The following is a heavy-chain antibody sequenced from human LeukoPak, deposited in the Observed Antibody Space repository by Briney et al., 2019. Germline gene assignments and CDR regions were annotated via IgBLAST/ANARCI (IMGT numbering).Heavy chain of an antibody. CDR1: GFTFSTYA. Sequence: GGSLRLSCEASGFTFSTYAMSWVRQAPGKGLEWVSAISGSGGSTYYADSVKGQFTISGDNSKNTLYLQMNSLRVEDTAVYYCARRHSGSWYYFDYWGQGTLVTVSS. V-gene: IGHV3-23*01. J-gene: IGHJ4*02. CDR2: ISGSGGST. CDR3: ARRHSGSWYYFDY. D-gene: IGHD6-13*01.